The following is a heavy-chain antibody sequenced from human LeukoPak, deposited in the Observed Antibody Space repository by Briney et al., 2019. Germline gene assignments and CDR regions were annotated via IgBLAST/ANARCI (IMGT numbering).Heavy chain of an antibody. CDR2: IWYDGSNK. Sequence: PGRSLRLSCAVSGFXFSSYGIHWVRQAPGKGLEWVAFIWYDGSNKYYADSVKGRFTISRDDSKNTLYLQMNSLRAEDTAVYYCARDTVYSGSGTDYWGQGTLVTVSS. J-gene: IGHJ4*02. D-gene: IGHD6-6*01. CDR1: GFXFSSYG. V-gene: IGHV3-33*01. CDR3: ARDTVYSGSGTDY.